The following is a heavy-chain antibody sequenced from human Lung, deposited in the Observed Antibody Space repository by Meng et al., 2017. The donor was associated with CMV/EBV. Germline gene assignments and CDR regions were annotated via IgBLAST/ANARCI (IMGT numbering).Heavy chain of an antibody. Sequence: VQLVQSGAEVTRPGASAKISCQASGYSFSGFYLNWARQAPGHGLEWLGRVNPISDDTHLAQKFEGRITVTRNATINTAFMELTSLRPDDTAVYYCAKSSDNGWSSWGPGTLVTVSS. J-gene: IGHJ4*01. V-gene: IGHV1-2*06. CDR3: AKSSDNGWSS. CDR2: VNPISDDT. CDR1: GYSFSGFY. D-gene: IGHD6-19*01.